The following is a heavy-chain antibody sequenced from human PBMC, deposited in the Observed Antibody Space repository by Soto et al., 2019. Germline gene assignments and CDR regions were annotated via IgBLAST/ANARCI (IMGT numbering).Heavy chain of an antibody. CDR2: IYYSGST. V-gene: IGHV4-30-4*01. Sequence: SETLSLTCTVSGGSISSGDYYWSWIRQPPGKGLEWIGYIYYSGSTYYNPSLKSRVTISVDTSKNQFSLKLSSVTAADTAVYYCARALGQLAYYYYGMDVWGQGTTVTVSS. CDR1: GGSISSGDYY. CDR3: ARALGQLAYYYYGMDV. J-gene: IGHJ6*02. D-gene: IGHD6-6*01.